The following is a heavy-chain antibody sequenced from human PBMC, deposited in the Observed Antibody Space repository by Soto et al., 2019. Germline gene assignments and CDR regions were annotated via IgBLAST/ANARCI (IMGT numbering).Heavy chain of an antibody. Sequence: ASVKVSCKASGYTFTSYDINWVRQATGQGLEWMGWMNPNSGNTGYAQKFQDRVTMTTDTSTGTAYMELRSLRSDDTAVYYCARSSGYSYGFDYWGQGTLVTVSS. V-gene: IGHV1-8*01. J-gene: IGHJ4*02. CDR3: ARSSGYSYGFDY. CDR2: MNPNSGNT. D-gene: IGHD5-18*01. CDR1: GYTFTSYD.